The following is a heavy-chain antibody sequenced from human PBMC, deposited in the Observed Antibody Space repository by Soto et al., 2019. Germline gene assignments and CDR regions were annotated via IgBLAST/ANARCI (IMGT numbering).Heavy chain of an antibody. CDR1: GLAFGNYA. J-gene: IGHJ6*02. Sequence: GGSLILSCRASGLAFGNYAMNWVRQVPGRGLEWVAGVSTNGRSTYYADSVRGRFTISRDNSKITVYLQMNSLRAEDTAVYYRAKDRAFNYFYGMDVWGQGTTVTVSS. D-gene: IGHD3-10*01. V-gene: IGHV3-23*01. CDR2: VSTNGRST. CDR3: AKDRAFNYFYGMDV.